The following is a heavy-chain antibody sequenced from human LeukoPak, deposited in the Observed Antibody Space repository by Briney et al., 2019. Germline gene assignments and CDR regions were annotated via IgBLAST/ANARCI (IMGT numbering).Heavy chain of an antibody. V-gene: IGHV4-34*01. CDR3: ARDQGDYGAVGAFDI. Sequence: SETLSLTCAVYGGSFSGYYWSWIRQPPGKGLEWIGEINHSGSTNYNPSLKSRVTISVDTSKNQFSLKLSSVTAADTAVYYCARDQGDYGAVGAFDIWGQGTMVTVSS. J-gene: IGHJ3*02. CDR2: INHSGST. CDR1: GGSFSGYY. D-gene: IGHD4-17*01.